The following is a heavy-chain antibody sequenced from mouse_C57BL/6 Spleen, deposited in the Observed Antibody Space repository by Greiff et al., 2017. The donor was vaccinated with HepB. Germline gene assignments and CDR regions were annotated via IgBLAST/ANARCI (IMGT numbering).Heavy chain of an antibody. J-gene: IGHJ2*01. D-gene: IGHD1-1*01. CDR3: AKGFYYGSPLYFDY. Sequence: EVQLQQSGPELVKPGASVKISCKASGYTFTDYYMNWVKQSHGKSLEWIGDINPNNGGTSYNQKFKGKATLTVDKSSSTAYMELRSLTSEDSAVYYCAKGFYYGSPLYFDYWGQGTTLTVSS. CDR2: INPNNGGT. CDR1: GYTFTDYY. V-gene: IGHV1-26*01.